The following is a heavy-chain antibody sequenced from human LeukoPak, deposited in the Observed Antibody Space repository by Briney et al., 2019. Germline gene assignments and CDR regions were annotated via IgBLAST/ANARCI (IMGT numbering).Heavy chain of an antibody. CDR1: GFTFSNAW. J-gene: IGHJ4*02. CDR3: TTDHQVVVVPAAGIDY. CDR2: IKSKTDDGTT. V-gene: IGHV3-15*01. Sequence: MTGGSLRLSCAASGFTFSNAWMSWVRQAPGKGLEWVGRIKSKTDDGTTDYAAPVKGIFTISRDDSKNTLYLQMNSLKTEDTAVYYCTTDHQVVVVPAAGIDYWGQGTLVTVSS. D-gene: IGHD2-2*01.